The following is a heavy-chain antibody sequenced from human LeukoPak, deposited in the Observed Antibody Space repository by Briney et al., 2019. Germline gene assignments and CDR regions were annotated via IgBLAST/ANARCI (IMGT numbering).Heavy chain of an antibody. Sequence: PGGSLRLPRAASGFTFNSYAMSWVRQAPGKGLEWVSAIRGSGGGTYYADSVKGRFTISRDNSKNTLYLQMSSLRDEDTALYYCAKAGIGVVGYFDYWGQGTLVTVSS. CDR2: IRGSGGGT. CDR3: AKAGIGVVGYFDY. J-gene: IGHJ4*02. CDR1: GFTFNSYA. D-gene: IGHD6-19*01. V-gene: IGHV3-23*01.